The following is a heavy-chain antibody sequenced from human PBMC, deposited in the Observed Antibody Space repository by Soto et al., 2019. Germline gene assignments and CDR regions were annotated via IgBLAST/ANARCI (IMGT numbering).Heavy chain of an antibody. D-gene: IGHD4-17*01. CDR1: GYTFTNYA. Sequence: ASVKVSCKASGYTFTNYALHWVRQAPGQRLEWMGWINAGNGDTEYSQNFQARVTITRDTSANTAYMELSSLRSEDTAVYYCAKNLGLATYGDYFFDYYYGMDVWGQGTTVTVSS. CDR3: AKNLGLATYGDYFFDYYYGMDV. J-gene: IGHJ6*02. V-gene: IGHV1-3*01. CDR2: INAGNGDT.